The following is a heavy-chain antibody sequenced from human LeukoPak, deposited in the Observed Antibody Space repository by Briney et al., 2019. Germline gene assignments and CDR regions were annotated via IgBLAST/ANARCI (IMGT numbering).Heavy chain of an antibody. CDR1: GFTFSSYG. D-gene: IGHD3-22*01. J-gene: IGHJ4*02. CDR2: ISYDGSNK. Sequence: GGSLRLSCAASGFTFSSYGMHWVRQAPGKGLEWVAVISYDGSNKYYADSVKGRFTISRDNSKNTLYLQMNSLRAEDTAVYYCAKDRYYYDSSGYFDYWGQGTLVTVSS. CDR3: AKDRYYYDSSGYFDY. V-gene: IGHV3-30*18.